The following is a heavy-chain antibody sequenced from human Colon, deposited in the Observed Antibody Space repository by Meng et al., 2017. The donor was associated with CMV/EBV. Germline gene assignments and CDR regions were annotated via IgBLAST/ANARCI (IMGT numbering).Heavy chain of an antibody. V-gene: IGHV1-69*12. CDR1: GDTFNKYT. D-gene: IGHD1-26*01. Sequence: QVQLVQSGAEVRKXXSXVKVSCKTSGDTFNKYTISWVRQAPGQGLEWMGGIFPMSGTATFAQKFRDRITITADEATNTVYMEMHSLKSDDTAIFYCARDARSGSWFDPWGPGTLVTVSS. CDR3: ARDARSGSWFDP. J-gene: IGHJ5*02. CDR2: IFPMSGTA.